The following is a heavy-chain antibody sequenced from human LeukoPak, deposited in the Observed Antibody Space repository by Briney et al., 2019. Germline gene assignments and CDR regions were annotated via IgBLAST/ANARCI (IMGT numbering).Heavy chain of an antibody. J-gene: IGHJ4*02. V-gene: IGHV1-46*01. CDR2: IYPRDGST. D-gene: IGHD6-13*01. Sequence: ASVKVSCKASGYTFTSNYIHWVRQAPGQGLEWMGMIYPRDGSTSYAQKLQGRVTMTTDTSTSTAYMELRSLRSDDTAVYYCARVPRIAAAQDYWGQGTLVTVSS. CDR1: GYTFTSNY. CDR3: ARVPRIAAAQDY.